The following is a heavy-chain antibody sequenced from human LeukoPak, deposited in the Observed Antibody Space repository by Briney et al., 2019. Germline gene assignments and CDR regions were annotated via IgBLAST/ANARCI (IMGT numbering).Heavy chain of an antibody. CDR2: ICYSGST. CDR1: GGSISSTTYC. CDR3: AGVVGATLAFDI. J-gene: IGHJ3*02. Sequence: PSETLSLTCTVSGGSISSTTYCWGWICQPPGKGLEWIGSICYSGSTFYNPSLKSRVTLSVDTSKKQFSLKLSSVTAADTAVYYCAGVVGATLAFDIWGQGTMVTVSS. D-gene: IGHD1-26*01. V-gene: IGHV4-39*01.